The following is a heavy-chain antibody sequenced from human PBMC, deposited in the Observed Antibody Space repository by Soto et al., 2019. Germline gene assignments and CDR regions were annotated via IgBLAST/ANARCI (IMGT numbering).Heavy chain of an antibody. CDR3: ARELRGFDP. CDR2: MNPNSGST. CDR1: GYSFISYD. Sequence: QVQLVQSGAEVKKPGASVKVSCKASGYSFISYDIDWVRQATGQVLEWMGWMNPNSGSTGYAQKFKGRVTMTRNTSITTAYMELSSLRSEDTAVYYCARELRGFDPWGQGTLVTVSS. V-gene: IGHV1-8*01. D-gene: IGHD1-7*01. J-gene: IGHJ5*02.